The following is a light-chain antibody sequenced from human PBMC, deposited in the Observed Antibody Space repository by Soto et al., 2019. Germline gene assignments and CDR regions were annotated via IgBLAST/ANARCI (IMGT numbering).Light chain of an antibody. Sequence: EIVLTQSPATLSLSPGERATLSCRASQSVTSSLVWYQQKPGQAPRLLIYDASNRATGIPARFSGSGSGTDFTLTIGSLEPEDSAVYYCQQRITWPRTFGGGTKVEIK. CDR3: QQRITWPRT. V-gene: IGKV3-11*01. J-gene: IGKJ4*01. CDR2: DAS. CDR1: QSVTSS.